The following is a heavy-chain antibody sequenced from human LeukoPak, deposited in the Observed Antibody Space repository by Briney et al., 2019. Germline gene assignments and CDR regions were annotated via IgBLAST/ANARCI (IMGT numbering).Heavy chain of an antibody. CDR2: ISSSGSTI. D-gene: IGHD1-26*01. V-gene: IGHV3-48*03. J-gene: IGHJ4*02. Sequence: LTGGSLRLSCAASGFTFSSYEMNWVRPAPGKGLEWVSYISSSGSTIYYADSVKGRFTISRDNAKNSLYLQMNSLRAEDTAVYYCARDTPETIVGATYWGQGTLVTVSS. CDR3: ARDTPETIVGATY. CDR1: GFTFSSYE.